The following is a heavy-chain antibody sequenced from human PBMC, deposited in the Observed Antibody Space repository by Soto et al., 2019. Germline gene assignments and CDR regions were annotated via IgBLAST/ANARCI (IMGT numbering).Heavy chain of an antibody. D-gene: IGHD1-26*01. CDR2: ITGSGAGT. J-gene: IGHJ4*02. CDR3: VKDRWVDY. CDR1: GFTFSSYA. Sequence: GGSLRLTCVDSGFTFSSYAMTWVRLAPGKGLEYVSSITGSGAGTFYADSVKGRFTISRDNSKNTLYLQLSSLRSEDTAVYYCVKDRWVDYWGQGTLVTVSS. V-gene: IGHV3-23*01.